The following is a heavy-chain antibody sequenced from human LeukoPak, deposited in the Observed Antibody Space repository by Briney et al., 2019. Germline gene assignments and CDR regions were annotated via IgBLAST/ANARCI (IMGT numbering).Heavy chain of an antibody. D-gene: IGHD6-19*01. J-gene: IGHJ4*02. CDR3: ARDRTSGWYDY. CDR2: IYYSGST. V-gene: IGHV4-59*01. CDR1: GGSISSYY. Sequence: NPSETLSLTCTVSGGSISSYYWSWIRQPPGKGLEWIGYIYYSGSTNYNPSLKSRVTISVDTSKNQFSLKLSPVAAADTAVYYCARDRTSGWYDYWGQGTLVTVSS.